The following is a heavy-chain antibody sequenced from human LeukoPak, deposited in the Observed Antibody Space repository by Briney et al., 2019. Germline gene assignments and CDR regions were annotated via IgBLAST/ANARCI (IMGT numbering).Heavy chain of an antibody. V-gene: IGHV3-30*02. J-gene: IGHJ4*02. D-gene: IGHD6-6*01. CDR3: AKDSIAARPRTLDY. CDR2: IRYDGSNK. Sequence: GGSLRLSCAASGFTFSSYGMHWVRQAPGKGLEWVAFIRYDGSNKYYADSAKGRFTISRDNSKNTLYLQMNSLRAEDTAVYYCAKDSIAARPRTLDYWGQGTLVTVSS. CDR1: GFTFSSYG.